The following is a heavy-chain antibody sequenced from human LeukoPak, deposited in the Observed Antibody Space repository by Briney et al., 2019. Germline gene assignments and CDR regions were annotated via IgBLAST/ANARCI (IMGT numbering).Heavy chain of an antibody. V-gene: IGHV3-11*01. CDR3: ARGGGDSYNYAFDY. Sequence: GGPLRLPCAASGFPFTDYYMSWIRQAPGKGLEWLSYIGNGPSNIYYADSVEGRFTISRDNAQNSLFLQMNGLRAEDTAVYYCARGGGDSYNYAFDYWGQGTLVTVSS. J-gene: IGHJ4*02. CDR2: IGNGPSNI. D-gene: IGHD5-24*01. CDR1: GFPFTDYY.